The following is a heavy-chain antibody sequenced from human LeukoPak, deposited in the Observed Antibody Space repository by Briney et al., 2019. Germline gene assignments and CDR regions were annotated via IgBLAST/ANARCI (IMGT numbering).Heavy chain of an antibody. V-gene: IGHV3-74*01. CDR3: ARINYYDSSGFDY. Sequence: GGSLRLSCAAAVFTFSSYWMHWVRQAPGKGLVWVSRINSDGSSTSYADSVKGRFTISRDNAKNTLYLQMNSLRAEDTAVYYCARINYYDSSGFDYWGQGTLVTVSS. D-gene: IGHD3-22*01. CDR1: VFTFSSYW. CDR2: INSDGSST. J-gene: IGHJ4*02.